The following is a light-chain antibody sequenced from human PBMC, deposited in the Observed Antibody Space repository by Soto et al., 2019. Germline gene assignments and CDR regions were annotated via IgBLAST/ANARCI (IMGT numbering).Light chain of an antibody. CDR2: DVT. Sequence: QSALTQPASVSGSPGQSITISCTGTSSDVGAYNYVSWYQRHPDKAPKLMIYDVTNRPSGVSNRFSGSKSGNTASLTISGLQAEDEADYYCSSYTSSSTVVFGGGTKLTVL. CDR3: SSYTSSSTVV. CDR1: SSDVGAYNY. J-gene: IGLJ2*01. V-gene: IGLV2-14*03.